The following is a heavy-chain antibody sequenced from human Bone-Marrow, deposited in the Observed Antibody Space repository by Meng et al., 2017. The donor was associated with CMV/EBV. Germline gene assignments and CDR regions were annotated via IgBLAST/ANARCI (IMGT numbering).Heavy chain of an antibody. Sequence: GESLKISCAASGFSFSNYWMTWVRQAPGKGLEWVANINPDGSEKYYLDSVKGRFTIFRDNAKNSLYLQVNSLRVEDTAVYYCATDTARVRGYWGQGTLVTVSS. V-gene: IGHV3-7*04. CDR2: INPDGSEK. CDR3: ATDTARVRGY. D-gene: IGHD3-10*01. J-gene: IGHJ4*02. CDR1: GFSFSNYW.